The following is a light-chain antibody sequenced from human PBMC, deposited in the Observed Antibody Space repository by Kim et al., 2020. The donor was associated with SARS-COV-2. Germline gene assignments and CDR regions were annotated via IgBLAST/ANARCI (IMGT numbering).Light chain of an antibody. CDR3: QAWDSSTAV. J-gene: IGLJ3*02. Sequence: SVSPGQTARITCSGDKLGDKYACWYQQKPGQSPVLVIYQDSKRPSGIPERFSGSNSGNTDTLTISGTQAMDEADYYCQAWDSSTAVFGGGTQLTVL. V-gene: IGLV3-1*01. CDR1: KLGDKY. CDR2: QDS.